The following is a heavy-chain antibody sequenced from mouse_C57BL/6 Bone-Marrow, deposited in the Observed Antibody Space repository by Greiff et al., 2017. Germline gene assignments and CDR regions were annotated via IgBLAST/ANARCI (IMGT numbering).Heavy chain of an antibody. D-gene: IGHD1-1*01. J-gene: IGHJ2*01. V-gene: IGHV1-80*01. CDR2: IYPGDGDT. CDR3: ARWGGYYGNY. Sequence: QVHVKQSGAELVKPGASVKISCKASGYAFSSYWMNWVKQRPGKGLEWIGQIYPGDGDTNYNGKFKGKATLTADKSSSTAYMQLSSLTSEDSAVYFCARWGGYYGNYWGQGTTLTVSS. CDR1: GYAFSSYW.